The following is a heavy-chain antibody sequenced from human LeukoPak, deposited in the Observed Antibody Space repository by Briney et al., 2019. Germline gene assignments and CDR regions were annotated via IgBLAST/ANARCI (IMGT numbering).Heavy chain of an antibody. V-gene: IGHV1-8*01. J-gene: IGHJ6*03. CDR1: GYTFTSYD. D-gene: IGHD5-18*01. CDR3: ARAQENQYSYGVYYYYMDV. Sequence: ASAKVSCKASGYTFTSYDINWVRQATGQGLEWMGWMNPNSGNTGYAQKFQGRVTMTRNTSISTAYMELSSLRSEDTAVYYCARAQENQYSYGVYYYYMDVWGKGTTVTISS. CDR2: MNPNSGNT.